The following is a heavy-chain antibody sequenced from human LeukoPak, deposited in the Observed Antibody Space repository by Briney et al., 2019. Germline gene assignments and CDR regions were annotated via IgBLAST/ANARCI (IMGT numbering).Heavy chain of an antibody. CDR1: GFTFSSYG. CDR2: IWYDGSNK. V-gene: IGHV3-33*01. D-gene: IGHD3-22*01. Sequence: GGSLRLSCAASGFTFSSYGMHWVRQAPGKGLEWVAVIWYDGSNKYYADSVKGRFTISRDNSKNTLYLQMNSLRAEDTAVYYCARDPRYYDSSGCFDYWGQGTLATVSS. CDR3: ARDPRYYDSSGCFDY. J-gene: IGHJ4*02.